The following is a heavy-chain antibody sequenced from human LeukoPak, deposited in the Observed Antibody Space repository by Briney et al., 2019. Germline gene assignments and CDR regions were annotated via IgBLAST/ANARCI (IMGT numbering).Heavy chain of an antibody. Sequence: ETLSLTCTVSGGSISSDNYYWSWVRQAPGKGLEWVSAISGSGGSTYYADSVKGRFTISRDNSKNTLYLQMNSLRAEDTAVYYCAKDRGGYYGSGSYYDYWGQGTLVTVSS. J-gene: IGHJ4*02. V-gene: IGHV3-23*01. CDR1: GGSISSDNYY. D-gene: IGHD3-10*01. CDR3: AKDRGGYYGSGSYYDY. CDR2: ISGSGGST.